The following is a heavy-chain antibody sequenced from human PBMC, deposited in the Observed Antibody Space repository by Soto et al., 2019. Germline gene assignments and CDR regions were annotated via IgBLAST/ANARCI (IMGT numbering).Heavy chain of an antibody. V-gene: IGHV5-51*01. Sequence: GESLKISCKGSGYSFTSYWIGWVRQMPGKGLEWMGIIYPGDSDTRYSPSFQGQVTISADKSISTAYLQWSSLKASDTAMYYCARLLGYCSGGSCYGPLPNWFDPWGQGTLVTVSS. D-gene: IGHD2-15*01. CDR2: IYPGDSDT. J-gene: IGHJ5*02. CDR1: GYSFTSYW. CDR3: ARLLGYCSGGSCYGPLPNWFDP.